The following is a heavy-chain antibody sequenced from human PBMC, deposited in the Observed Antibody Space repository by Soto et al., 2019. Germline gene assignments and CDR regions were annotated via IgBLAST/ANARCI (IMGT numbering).Heavy chain of an antibody. Sequence: SETLSLTCTVSGGSISSGGYYWSWIRQHPGKGLELIGYIYYSGSTYYNPSLKSRVTISVDTSKNQLSLKLSSVTAADTAVYYCARDKLAGKQQLVRGPFYYGMDVWGQGTTVTVSS. D-gene: IGHD6-13*01. CDR2: IYYSGST. CDR3: ARDKLAGKQQLVRGPFYYGMDV. V-gene: IGHV4-31*03. J-gene: IGHJ6*02. CDR1: GGSISSGGYY.